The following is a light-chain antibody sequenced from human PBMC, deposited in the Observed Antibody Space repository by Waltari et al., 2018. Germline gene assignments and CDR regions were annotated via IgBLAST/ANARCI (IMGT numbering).Light chain of an antibody. J-gene: IGLJ2*01. CDR2: GNN. V-gene: IGLV1-40*01. CDR3: QSYDRSLSVV. Sequence: QSALTQPPSVSGAPGPRVTISCTGSGSNIRTGYYVHWYQQFPGTVPKLLLSGNNNRPSGVPDRFSASKTGTSASLAITGLQAEDEADYYCQSYDRSLSVVFGGGTKLTVL. CDR1: GSNIRTGYY.